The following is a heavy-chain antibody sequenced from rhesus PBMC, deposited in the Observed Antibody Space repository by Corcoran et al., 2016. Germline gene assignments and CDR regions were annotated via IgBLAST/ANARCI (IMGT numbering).Heavy chain of an antibody. CDR3: AREIVVVIGYGLDS. D-gene: IGHD3-16*01. V-gene: IGHV4-122*02. CDR1: GASLSSSYYY. CDR2: ISYSGST. J-gene: IGHJ6*01. Sequence: QVQLQESGPGLVKPSETLSLTCAVSGASLSSSYYYWSWLRQAPVKGLEWIGYISYSGSTSYNPSLKSRVTISRDTSKNQFSLKLSSVTAADTAVYYCAREIVVVIGYGLDSWGQGVVVTVSS.